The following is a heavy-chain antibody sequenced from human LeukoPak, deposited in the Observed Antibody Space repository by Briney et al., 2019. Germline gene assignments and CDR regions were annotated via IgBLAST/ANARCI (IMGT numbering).Heavy chain of an antibody. J-gene: IGHJ4*02. CDR1: GGSISSSSYH. V-gene: IGHV4-39*01. D-gene: IGHD4-17*01. CDR2: IYYSGST. Sequence: SETLSLTCTVSGGSISSSSYHWGWIRQPPGKGLEWIGSIYYSGSTYYNPSLKSRVTISIDTSKKQFSLKVNSVTAADTAVYYCARFFKGGDNGDYSDYWGQGTLVTVSS. CDR3: ARFFKGGDNGDYSDY.